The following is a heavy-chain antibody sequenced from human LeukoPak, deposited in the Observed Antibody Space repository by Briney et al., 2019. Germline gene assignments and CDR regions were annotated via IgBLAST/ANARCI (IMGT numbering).Heavy chain of an antibody. V-gene: IGHV3-11*06. Sequence: GGSLRLSCAASGFTFSGYYMSWIRQAPGKGLEWVSYISSSSSYTNYADSVKGRFTISRDNAKNSLYLQMNSLRAEDTAVYYCAVAVAGSYFDYWGQGTLVTVSS. J-gene: IGHJ4*02. CDR1: GFTFSGYY. D-gene: IGHD6-19*01. CDR2: ISSSSSYT. CDR3: AVAVAGSYFDY.